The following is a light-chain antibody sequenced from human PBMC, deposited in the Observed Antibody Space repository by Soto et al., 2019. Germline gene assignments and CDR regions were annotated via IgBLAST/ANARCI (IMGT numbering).Light chain of an antibody. CDR3: QKYNRAPFT. CDR2: AAS. J-gene: IGKJ3*01. Sequence: DIQMTQSPSSLSASVGDRVTITCRASQAINNCLAWCHQKPGQLPRLLIQAASTLQSGVPSRFSGTKSGTEISLTLSSLQSEDVATYYCQKYNRAPFTFGPGTKLAIK. CDR1: QAINNC. V-gene: IGKV1-27*01.